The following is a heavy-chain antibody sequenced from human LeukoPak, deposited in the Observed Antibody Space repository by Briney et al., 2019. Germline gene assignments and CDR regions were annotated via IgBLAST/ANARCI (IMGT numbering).Heavy chain of an antibody. J-gene: IGHJ6*02. CDR2: ISSSSSYM. Sequence: GGSLRLSCAASGFTVSSYGMNWVRQAPGKGLEWVSWISSSSSYMYYADSVKGRFTVSRDNAKNSLSLQMNSLRAEDTAVYYCARPSGAYYYGMDLWGQGTTVTVSS. CDR1: GFTVSSYG. CDR3: ARPSGAYYYGMDL. V-gene: IGHV3-21*01.